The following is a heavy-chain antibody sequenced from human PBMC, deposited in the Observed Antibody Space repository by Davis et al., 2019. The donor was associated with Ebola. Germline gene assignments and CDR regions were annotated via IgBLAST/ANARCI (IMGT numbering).Heavy chain of an antibody. J-gene: IGHJ6*02. D-gene: IGHD3-3*01. CDR3: ARGHTIFGGVALGYGMDV. Sequence: AASVKVSCKASGYTFTSYYMHWVRQAPGQGLEWMGIINPSGGSTSYAQKFQGRVTMTRDTSTSTVYMELSSLRSEDTAVYYCARGHTIFGGVALGYGMDVWGQGTTVTVSS. CDR2: INPSGGST. CDR1: GYTFTSYY. V-gene: IGHV1-46*01.